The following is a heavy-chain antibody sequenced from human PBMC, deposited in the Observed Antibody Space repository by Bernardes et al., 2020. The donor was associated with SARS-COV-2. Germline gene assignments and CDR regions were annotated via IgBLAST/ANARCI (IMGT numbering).Heavy chain of an antibody. D-gene: IGHD2-21*02. V-gene: IGHV3-66*01. CDR1: GFTVSSNY. J-gene: IGHJ4*02. CDR2: IYSGGST. CDR3: ARVGFDCGGDCRDY. Sequence: GGSLRLSCAASGFTVSSNYMSWVRQAPGKGLEWVSVIYSGGSTYYADSVKGRFTISRDNSKNTLYLQMNSLRAEDTAVYYCARVGFDCGGDCRDYWGQGTLVTVSS.